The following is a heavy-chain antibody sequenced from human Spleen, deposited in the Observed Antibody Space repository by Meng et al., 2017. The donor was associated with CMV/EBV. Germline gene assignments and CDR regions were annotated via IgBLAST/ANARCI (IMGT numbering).Heavy chain of an antibody. Sequence: SYAMSWVRQAPGKGLEWVSAISGSGGSTYYADSVKGRFTISRDNSKNTLYLQMNSLRAEDTAVYYCAKVYYDFWSGYFAPDDYYFDYWGQGTLVTVSS. CDR2: ISGSGGST. V-gene: IGHV3-23*01. CDR1: SYA. CDR3: AKVYYDFWSGYFAPDDYYFDY. J-gene: IGHJ4*02. D-gene: IGHD3-3*01.